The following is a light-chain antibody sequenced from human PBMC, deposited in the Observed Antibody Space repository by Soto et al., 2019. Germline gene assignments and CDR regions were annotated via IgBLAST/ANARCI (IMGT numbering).Light chain of an antibody. CDR2: DVS. V-gene: IGLV2-14*03. CDR3: SSYTSSSTLV. J-gene: IGLJ1*01. CDR1: SSDVGGYIY. Sequence: LTQPASVSGSPGQSITISCTGTSSDVGGYIYVSWYQHHPGKAPKLIIFDVSNRPSGISNRFSGSKSGNTASLTISGLQAEDEADYYCSSYTSSSTLVFGTGTKVTVL.